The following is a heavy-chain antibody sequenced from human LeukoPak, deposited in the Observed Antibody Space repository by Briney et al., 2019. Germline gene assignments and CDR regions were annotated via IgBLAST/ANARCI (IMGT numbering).Heavy chain of an antibody. CDR3: AGPPNCGGDCYYFQH. Sequence: GRSLRLSCAASGFTVSINSMSWVREAPGEGLGWGSVIYSGGSTYYADSMKGRFTISRHNSKHTLYLQMNSLRAEDTAVYYCAGPPNCGGDCYYFQHWGQGTLVTVSS. J-gene: IGHJ1*01. V-gene: IGHV3-53*04. D-gene: IGHD2-21*02. CDR2: IYSGGST. CDR1: GFTVSINS.